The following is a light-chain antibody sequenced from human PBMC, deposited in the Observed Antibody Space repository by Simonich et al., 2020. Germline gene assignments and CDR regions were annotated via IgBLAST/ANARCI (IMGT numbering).Light chain of an antibody. J-gene: IGKJ1*01. V-gene: IGKV4-1*01. CDR3: QQYYSTPLT. CDR2: WAS. CDR1: QSVLSSSNNKNY. Sequence: DIVMTQSPDSLAVSLGERATINCKSSQSVLSSSNNKNYLAWYQPKPGQPPKLLIYWASTRESGVPDRFSGSGSGTDFTLTISSLQAEDVAVYYCQQYYSTPLTFGQGTKVEIK.